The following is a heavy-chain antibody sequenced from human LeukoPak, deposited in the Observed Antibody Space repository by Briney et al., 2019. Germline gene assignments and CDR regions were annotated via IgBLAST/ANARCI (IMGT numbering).Heavy chain of an antibody. V-gene: IGHV1-2*02. D-gene: IGHD1-26*01. CDR2: INPNSGGT. Sequence: GASVKVSCKASGYTFTGYYMHWVRQAPGQGLEWMGWINPNSGGTNYAQEFQGRVTMTRDTSISTAYMELSRLRSDDTAVYYCARVDRIGGANWFDPWGQETLVTVSS. J-gene: IGHJ5*02. CDR3: ARVDRIGGANWFDP. CDR1: GYTFTGYY.